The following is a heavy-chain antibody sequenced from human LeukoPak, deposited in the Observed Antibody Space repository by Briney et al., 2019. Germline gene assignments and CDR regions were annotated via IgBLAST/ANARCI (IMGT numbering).Heavy chain of an antibody. Sequence: GGPLRLLCAASGFTFSSYSMNWVRQAPVKVLEWVSSISSSSSYIYYADSVKGRFTISRDNAKNSLYLQMNSLRAEDTAVYYCAREGPYGDYFDYWGQGTLVTVSS. V-gene: IGHV3-21*01. CDR1: GFTFSSYS. J-gene: IGHJ4*02. CDR2: ISSSSSYI. D-gene: IGHD4-17*01. CDR3: AREGPYGDYFDY.